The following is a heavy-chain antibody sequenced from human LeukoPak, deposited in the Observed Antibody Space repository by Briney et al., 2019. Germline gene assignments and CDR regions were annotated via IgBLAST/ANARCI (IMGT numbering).Heavy chain of an antibody. CDR3: ISRGYNSGWGLHY. Sequence: PGGSLRLSCAASGFTFSGSAMHWVRQASGKGLEWVGRIRNKANGYATGYAASVKGRFTISRDDSKSTAYLQMNSLKTEDTAAYYCISRGYNSGWGLHYWGQGTLVTVSS. V-gene: IGHV3-73*01. CDR1: GFTFSGSA. CDR2: IRNKANGYAT. D-gene: IGHD6-19*01. J-gene: IGHJ4*02.